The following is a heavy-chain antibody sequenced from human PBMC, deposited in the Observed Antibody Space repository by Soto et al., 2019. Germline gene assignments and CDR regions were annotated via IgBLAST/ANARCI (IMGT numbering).Heavy chain of an antibody. J-gene: IGHJ6*02. CDR3: ARRYYYDSSGYPYYYYYGMDV. Sequence: ASVKVSCKASGYTFTAYYIHWVRQAPGREFEWMGGIIPIFGTANYAQKFQGRVTITADESTSTAYMELSSLRSEDTAVYYCARRYYYDSSGYPYYYYYGMDVWGQGTTVTVSS. CDR1: GYTFTAYY. CDR2: IIPIFGTA. D-gene: IGHD3-22*01. V-gene: IGHV1-69*13.